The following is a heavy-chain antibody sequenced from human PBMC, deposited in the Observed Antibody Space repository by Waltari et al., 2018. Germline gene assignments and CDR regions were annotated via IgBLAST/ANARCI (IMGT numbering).Heavy chain of an antibody. J-gene: IGHJ5*02. V-gene: IGHV4-39*07. Sequence: QLQLQESGPGLVKPSETLSLTCTVSGGSISSSSYYWGWIRQPPGKGLGWIGSIYFSGSTYYNPCIKSRVTRSVDTSKNQFSLKLSSVTAADTAVYYCARGSGGSGEHWFDPWGQGTLVTVSS. CDR2: IYFSGST. D-gene: IGHD2-15*01. CDR3: ARGSGGSGEHWFDP. CDR1: GGSISSSSYY.